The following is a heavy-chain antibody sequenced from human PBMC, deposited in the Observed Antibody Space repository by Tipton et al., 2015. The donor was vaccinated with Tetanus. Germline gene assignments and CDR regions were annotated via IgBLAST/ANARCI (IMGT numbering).Heavy chain of an antibody. CDR2: LSHDGGNI. J-gene: IGHJ5*02. Sequence: SLRLSCVASGFTFSHFAVSWVRRAPGRGLEWVSSLSHDGGNIYYADFARGRFTISRDNSKNTLFLQMDDLRAEDTAIYYCARDRRHCTDGVCYSFVLSWGQGTLVTVSS. V-gene: IGHV3-23*01. CDR3: ARDRRHCTDGVCYSFVLS. D-gene: IGHD2-8*01. CDR1: GFTFSHFA.